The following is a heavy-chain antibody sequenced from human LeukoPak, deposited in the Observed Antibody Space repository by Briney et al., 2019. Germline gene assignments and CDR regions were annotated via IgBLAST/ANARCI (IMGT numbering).Heavy chain of an antibody. CDR3: ARMVSSGYYAAYYYYGMDV. CDR2: IDWDDDK. D-gene: IGHD3-22*01. J-gene: IGHJ6*02. Sequence: SGPALVKPTQTLTLTCTFSGFSLSTSGMCVSWIRQPPGKALEWLARIDWDDDKYYSTSLKTRLTISKDTSKNQVVLTMTNMDPVDTATYYCARMVSSGYYAAYYYYGMDVWGQGTTVTVSS. V-gene: IGHV2-70*11. CDR1: GFSLSTSGMC.